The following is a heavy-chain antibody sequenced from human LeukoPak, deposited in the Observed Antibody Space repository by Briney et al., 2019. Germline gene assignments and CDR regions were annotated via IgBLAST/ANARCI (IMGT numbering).Heavy chain of an antibody. CDR3: ARSSGVCSSTSCYMSPAGY. V-gene: IGHV1-46*03. J-gene: IGHJ4*02. CDR2: INPSGGST. CDR1: GYTFTSYY. Sequence: GVSVKVSCKASGYTFTSYYMHWVRQAPGQGLEWMGIINPSGGSTSYAQKFQGRVTMTRDTSTSTVYMELSSLRSEDTAVYYCARSSGVCSSTSCYMSPAGYWGQGTLVTVSS. D-gene: IGHD2-2*02.